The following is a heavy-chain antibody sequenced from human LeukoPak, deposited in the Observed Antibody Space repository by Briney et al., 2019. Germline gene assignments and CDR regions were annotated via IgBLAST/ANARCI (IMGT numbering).Heavy chain of an antibody. CDR3: ARYSRGDAFDI. CDR2: INPNSGGT. Sequence: ASVKVSCKASGYTFTGYYMHWVRQAPGQGLEWMGWINPNSGGTNYAQKFQGSVTMTRDASISTAYMELSRLRPDDTAVYYCARYSRGDAFDIWGQGTKVTVSS. J-gene: IGHJ3*02. V-gene: IGHV1-2*02. D-gene: IGHD1-26*01. CDR1: GYTFTGYY.